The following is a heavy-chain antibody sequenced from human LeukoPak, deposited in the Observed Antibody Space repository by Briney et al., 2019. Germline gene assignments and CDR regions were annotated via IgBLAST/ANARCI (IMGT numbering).Heavy chain of an antibody. CDR2: ISDDGSNK. J-gene: IGHJ4*02. CDR1: GFTLSSSD. CDR3: AKETRANYYDSSGPIDC. V-gene: IGHV3-30*18. Sequence: GGSLRLSCAASGFTLSSSDMHWVRQAPGKGLEWVAVISDDGSNKYYADSVKGRFTISRDNSKNTLYLQMNSLRAEDTAVYYCAKETRANYYDSSGPIDCWGQGTLVTVSS. D-gene: IGHD3-22*01.